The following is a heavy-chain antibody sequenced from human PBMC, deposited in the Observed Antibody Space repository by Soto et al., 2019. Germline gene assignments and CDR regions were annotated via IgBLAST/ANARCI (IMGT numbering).Heavy chain of an antibody. CDR3: ARDNFEGFDY. V-gene: IGHV3-21*01. CDR1: GFTFSSYS. Sequence: GGSRRLSCAACGFTFSSYSMNCVRQAPGKGLEWVSSISSSSSYIYYADSVKGRFTISRDNAKNSLYLQMNSLRAEDTAVYYCARDNFEGFDYWGQGTLVTVSS. D-gene: IGHD3-9*01. J-gene: IGHJ4*02. CDR2: ISSSSSYI.